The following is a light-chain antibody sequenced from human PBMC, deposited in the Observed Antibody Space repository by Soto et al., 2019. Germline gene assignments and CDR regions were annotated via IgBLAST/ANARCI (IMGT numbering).Light chain of an antibody. CDR3: PQHNNWPPWT. Sequence: EIVMTQSPATLSVSPGERATLSCRASQSVSSNLAWYQQKPGQAPRLLMYGASTRATGIPDRFSGSGSGTEFTLTISSLQSEDFAVYSCPQHNNWPPWTFGKGPRWKSN. V-gene: IGKV3-15*01. CDR1: QSVSSN. J-gene: IGKJ1*01. CDR2: GAS.